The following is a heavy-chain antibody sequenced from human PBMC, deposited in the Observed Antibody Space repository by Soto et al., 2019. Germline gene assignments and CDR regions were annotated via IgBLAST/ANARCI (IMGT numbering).Heavy chain of an antibody. V-gene: IGHV3-53*01. D-gene: IGHD3-22*01. CDR1: GFTVSSNY. CDR3: ASSGDYYDSSGYQVDY. Sequence: HPGGSLRLSCAASGFTVSSNYMSWVRQAPGKGLEWVSVIYSGGSTYYADSVKGRFTISRDNSKNTLYLQMNSLRAEDTAVYYCASSGDYYDSSGYQVDYWGQGTLVTVSS. CDR2: IYSGGST. J-gene: IGHJ4*02.